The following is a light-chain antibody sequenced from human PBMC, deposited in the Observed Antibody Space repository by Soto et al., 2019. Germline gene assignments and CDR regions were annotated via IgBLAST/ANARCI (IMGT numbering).Light chain of an antibody. V-gene: IGLV2-8*01. Sequence: QSALTQPPSASGSPGQSVTISCTGTSSDVGGYNSVSWYQQHPGKAPKPMIYEVSKRPSGVPDRFSGSKSGNTASLSVSGLQAEDEADYYCSSYAGSNNWVFGGGTVLTVL. CDR3: SSYAGSNNWV. J-gene: IGLJ3*02. CDR1: SSDVGGYNS. CDR2: EVS.